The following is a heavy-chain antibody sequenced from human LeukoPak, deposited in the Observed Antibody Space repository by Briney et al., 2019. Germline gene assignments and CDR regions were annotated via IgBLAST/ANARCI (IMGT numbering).Heavy chain of an antibody. CDR2: IYYSGST. CDR3: ASSDCSGGSCYSDNYFDY. Sequence: ASETLSLTCTVSGGSISSGGYYWSWIRQHPGKGLEWIGYIYYSGSTYYNPSLKSRVTISVDTSKNQFSLKLSSVTAADTAVYYCASSDCSGGSCYSDNYFDYWGQGTLVTVSS. CDR1: GGSISSGGYY. J-gene: IGHJ4*02. D-gene: IGHD2-15*01. V-gene: IGHV4-31*03.